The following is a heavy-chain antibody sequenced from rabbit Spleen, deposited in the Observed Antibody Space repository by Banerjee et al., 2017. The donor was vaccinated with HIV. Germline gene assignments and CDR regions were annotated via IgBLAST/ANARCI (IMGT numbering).Heavy chain of an antibody. CDR2: IATGSSGST. Sequence: QSLEESGGDLVKPGASLTLTCIASGVSFSGDSYMCWVRQAPGKGLEWIACIATGSSGSTYYASWVNGRFTISKASSTTVTLQMTSLTAADTATYFCARDTSSSFSSYGMDLWGPGTLVTVS. CDR3: ARDTSSSFSSYGMDL. V-gene: IGHV1S40*01. J-gene: IGHJ6*01. CDR1: GVSFSGDSY. D-gene: IGHD1-1*01.